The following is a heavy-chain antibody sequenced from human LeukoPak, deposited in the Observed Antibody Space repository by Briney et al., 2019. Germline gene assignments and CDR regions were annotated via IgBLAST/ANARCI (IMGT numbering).Heavy chain of an antibody. D-gene: IGHD5-24*01. Sequence: ASVKVSCKAPGYTFTVHYMHWVRQAPGQGLEWMGWINPNRGGTNYAQKFQGRVTMTRDTSISTAYMELSRLRSDDTAVYYCARDRDAYATSYYFDYWGQGTLVTVSS. CDR3: ARDRDAYATSYYFDY. CDR1: GYTFTVHY. CDR2: INPNRGGT. V-gene: IGHV1-2*02. J-gene: IGHJ4*02.